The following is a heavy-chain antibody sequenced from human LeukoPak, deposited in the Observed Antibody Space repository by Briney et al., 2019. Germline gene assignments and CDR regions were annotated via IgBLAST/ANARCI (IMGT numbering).Heavy chain of an antibody. CDR1: GFAFNNYN. CDR2: ISSSGNTI. V-gene: IGHV3-48*01. Sequence: GGSLRLSCAASGFAFNNYNMNWVRQAPGKGLEWVSYISSSGNTIYYADSVKGRFTISRDNARNSLYLQMNSLRAEDTAVYYCAKDRSIAVAGIHDYWGQGTLVTVSS. CDR3: AKDRSIAVAGIHDY. D-gene: IGHD6-19*01. J-gene: IGHJ4*02.